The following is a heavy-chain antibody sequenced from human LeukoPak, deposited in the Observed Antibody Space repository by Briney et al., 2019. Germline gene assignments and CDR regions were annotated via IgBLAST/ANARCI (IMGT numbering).Heavy chain of an antibody. Sequence: PGGSLRLSCAASGFTFSSYAKSWVRQAPGKGLEWVSAISGGGGSTDYADSVKGRFTISRDNSKNTLYLQMNSLRAEDTAVYYCEKDPSAWIQLWYYFDYWGQGTLVTVSS. J-gene: IGHJ4*02. CDR3: EKDPSAWIQLWYYFDY. CDR1: GFTFSSYA. V-gene: IGHV3-23*01. D-gene: IGHD5-18*01. CDR2: ISGGGGST.